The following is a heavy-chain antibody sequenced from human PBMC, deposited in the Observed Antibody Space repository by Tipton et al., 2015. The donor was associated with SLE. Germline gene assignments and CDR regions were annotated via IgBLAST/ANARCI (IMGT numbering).Heavy chain of an antibody. Sequence: TLSLTCTVSGGSISSYYWFWIRQPPGKGLEWIGSIYHSGSTYYNPSLKSRVTISVDTSKNQFSLKLSSVTAADTAVYYCARDFTWYFDYWGQGTLVTVSS. J-gene: IGHJ4*02. D-gene: IGHD3-16*01. CDR1: GGSISSYY. CDR2: IYHSGST. CDR3: ARDFTWYFDY. V-gene: IGHV4-38-2*02.